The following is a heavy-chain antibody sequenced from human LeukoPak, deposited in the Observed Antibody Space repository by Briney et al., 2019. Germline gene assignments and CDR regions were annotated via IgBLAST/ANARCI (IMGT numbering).Heavy chain of an antibody. CDR1: GDSISTSSYY. CDR3: ARDATIAAPLMS. D-gene: IGHD6-13*01. Sequence: SETLSLTCTVSGDSISTSSYYWAWIRQPPGEGLEWIGNIFHGVTTFYNPSLMNRVAISVDTSKNQFSLKLTSVTAADTAVYYCARDATIAAPLMSWGQGTLVIVSS. CDR2: IFHGVTT. J-gene: IGHJ4*02. V-gene: IGHV4-39*07.